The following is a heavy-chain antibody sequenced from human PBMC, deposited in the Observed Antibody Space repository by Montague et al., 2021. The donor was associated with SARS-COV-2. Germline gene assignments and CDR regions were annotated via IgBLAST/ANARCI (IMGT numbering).Heavy chain of an antibody. Sequence: SETLSLTCSVSGGSINNYYWGWVRQPPGKGLEWIGYIYYSGSVTTSYNPSLKSRVSISVDTSENQVSLKLTSVTAADTAVYYCARRGGGEVFARFMYWYFDVWSRGSLVTVSS. CDR3: ARRGGGEVFARFMYWYFDV. J-gene: IGHJ2*01. D-gene: IGHD2-21*01. V-gene: IGHV4-59*13. CDR1: GGSINNYY. CDR2: IYYSGSVTT.